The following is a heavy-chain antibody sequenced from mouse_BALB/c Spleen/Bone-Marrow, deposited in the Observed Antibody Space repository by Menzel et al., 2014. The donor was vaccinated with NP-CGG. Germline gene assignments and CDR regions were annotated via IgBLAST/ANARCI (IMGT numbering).Heavy chain of an antibody. CDR3: ARYRYGNFDY. D-gene: IGHD2-1*01. Sequence: VQLQQSGGELVKPGASVKLSCTASGFNIKDTYIHWGKQRPEQGLEWIGRIDPANGNTKYDPKFQGKATITADTSSNTAYLQLSSLTSEDTAVYYCARYRYGNFDYWGQGTTLTVSS. CDR1: GFNIKDTY. J-gene: IGHJ2*01. V-gene: IGHV14-3*02. CDR2: IDPANGNT.